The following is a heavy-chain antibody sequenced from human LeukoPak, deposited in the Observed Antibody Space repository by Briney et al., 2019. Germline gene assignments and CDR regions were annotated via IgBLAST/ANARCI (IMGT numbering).Heavy chain of an antibody. D-gene: IGHD3-9*01. CDR1: GFTFDDYA. V-gene: IGHV3-9*01. CDR3: AKDKSHTILTGYPFDY. CDR2: ISWNSGSI. J-gene: IGHJ4*02. Sequence: SGGSLRLSCTASGFTFDDYAMHWVRQAPGKGLEWVSGISWNSGSIGYADSVKGRFTISRDNAKNSLYLQMNSLRAEDTALYYCAKDKSHTILTGYPFDYWGQGTLVTVSS.